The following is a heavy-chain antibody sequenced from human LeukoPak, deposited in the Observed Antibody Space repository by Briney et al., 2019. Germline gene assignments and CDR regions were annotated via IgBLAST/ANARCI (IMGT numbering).Heavy chain of an antibody. CDR1: GFTFSSYG. CDR3: AKDVYYYYMDV. CDR2: ISYDGSNK. V-gene: IGHV3-30*18. Sequence: GGSLRLSCAASGFTFSSYGMHWVRQAPGKGLEWVAVISYDGSNKYYADSVKGRFTISRDNSKNTLYLQMNSLRAEDTAVYYCAKDVYYYYMDVWGKGTTVTVSS. J-gene: IGHJ6*03.